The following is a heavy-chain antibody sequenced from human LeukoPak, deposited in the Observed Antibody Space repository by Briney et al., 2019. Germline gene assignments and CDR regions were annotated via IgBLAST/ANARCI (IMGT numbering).Heavy chain of an antibody. Sequence: SVKVSCKASGGTFSSYAISWVRQAPGQGLEWMGRINPIFGIANYAQKFQGRVTITADKSTSTAYMELSSLRSEDTAVYCCASGQINYYDSSGPRSYYYYGMDVWGQGTTVTVSS. CDR1: GGTFSSYA. CDR2: INPIFGIA. CDR3: ASGQINYYDSSGPRSYYYYGMDV. V-gene: IGHV1-69*04. J-gene: IGHJ6*02. D-gene: IGHD3-22*01.